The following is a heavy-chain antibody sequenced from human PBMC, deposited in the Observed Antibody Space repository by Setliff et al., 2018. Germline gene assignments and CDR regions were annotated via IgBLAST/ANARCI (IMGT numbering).Heavy chain of an antibody. CDR2: INPSSGGT. Sequence: GASVKVSCKASGYTSTSDYMHWVRQAPGQGLEWMGIINPSSGGTRYAQKFQGRGTMTRDTSTSTVYMELSSLRSEDMAVYYCARDPGPLDYWGQGTLVTVS. V-gene: IGHV1-46*01. D-gene: IGHD7-27*01. J-gene: IGHJ4*02. CDR1: GYTSTSDY. CDR3: ARDPGPLDY.